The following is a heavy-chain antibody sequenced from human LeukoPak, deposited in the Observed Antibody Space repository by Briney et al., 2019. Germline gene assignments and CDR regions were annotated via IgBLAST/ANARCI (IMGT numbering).Heavy chain of an antibody. CDR2: INPSGGST. V-gene: IGHV1-46*01. CDR1: GYIFTNYY. Sequence: ASVKVSCKASGYIFTNYYMHWVRQAPGQGLEWMGIINPSGGSTNYAQKFQGRVTMTRDMPTSTVYMELSSLRSEDTAVYYCARSYYYDSSGYPPGAFDIWGQGTMVTVSS. D-gene: IGHD3-22*01. J-gene: IGHJ3*02. CDR3: ARSYYYDSSGYPPGAFDI.